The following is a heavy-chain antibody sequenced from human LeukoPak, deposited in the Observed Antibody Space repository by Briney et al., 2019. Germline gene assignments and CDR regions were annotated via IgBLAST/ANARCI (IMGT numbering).Heavy chain of an antibody. CDR1: GFTFSSYA. D-gene: IGHD5-24*01. CDR2: IVDSGGST. CDR3: AKVTERSKLYYFDY. Sequence: GGSLRLSCAASGFTFSSYAMSWVRQAPGKGLEWVSGIVDSGGSTYYADSVKGRFTISRDNSKNTLYLQMNSLRVEDTAVYYCAKVTERSKLYYFDYWGQGTLVTVSS. J-gene: IGHJ4*02. V-gene: IGHV3-23*01.